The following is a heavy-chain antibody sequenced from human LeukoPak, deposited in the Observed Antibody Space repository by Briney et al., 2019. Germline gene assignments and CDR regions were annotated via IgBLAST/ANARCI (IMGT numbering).Heavy chain of an antibody. Sequence: GGSLRLSCAASGLTFGSYAMHWVRQAPGKGLEWVAVISYDGSNKYYADSVKGRFTISRDNSKNTLYLQMNSLRAEDTAVYYCARERYYYDSSGYYRLFDYWGQGTLVTVSS. V-gene: IGHV3-30-3*01. CDR3: ARERYYYDSSGYYRLFDY. J-gene: IGHJ4*02. CDR1: GLTFGSYA. D-gene: IGHD3-22*01. CDR2: ISYDGSNK.